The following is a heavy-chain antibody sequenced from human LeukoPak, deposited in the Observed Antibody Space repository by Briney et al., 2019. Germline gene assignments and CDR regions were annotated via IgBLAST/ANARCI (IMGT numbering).Heavy chain of an antibody. CDR1: GFTFSSYA. V-gene: IGHV3-30*04. D-gene: IGHD2-15*01. J-gene: IGHJ6*03. CDR2: ISYDGSNK. Sequence: PGRSLRLSCAASGFTFSSYAMHWVRQAPGKGLEWVAVISYDGSNKYYADSVKGRYTISRDNSKNTLYLQMNSLRAEDTAVYYCAKVGYCSGGSCAYYYYMDVWGKGTTVTVSS. CDR3: AKVGYCSGGSCAYYYYMDV.